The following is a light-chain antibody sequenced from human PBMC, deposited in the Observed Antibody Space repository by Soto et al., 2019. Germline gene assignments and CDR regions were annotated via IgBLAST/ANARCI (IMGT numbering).Light chain of an antibody. CDR1: QSVSSK. CDR3: QHYNNWYT. Sequence: EIVMTQSPATLSVSPGERATLSCRASQSVSSKLAWYQQKPGQAPRLLIHGASTRATGIPARFSGSGSGAEFTLTISSLQSEDFAVYYCQHYNNWYTFGQGTKLEIK. CDR2: GAS. V-gene: IGKV3-15*01. J-gene: IGKJ2*01.